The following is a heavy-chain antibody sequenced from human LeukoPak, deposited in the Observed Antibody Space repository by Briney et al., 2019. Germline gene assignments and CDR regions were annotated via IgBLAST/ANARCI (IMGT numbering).Heavy chain of an antibody. J-gene: IGHJ4*02. D-gene: IGHD6-13*01. V-gene: IGHV3-23*01. CDR1: GFIFSNTW. Sequence: GGSLRLSCAASGFIFSNTWMSWVRQAPGKGLEWVSGISGRGDTTYYAPSVKGRFTMSRDNSKSTVYLEMNSLTAEDTAVYSCAKQGYSSSWYYLDFWGQGTLVTVSS. CDR2: ISGRGDTT. CDR3: AKQGYSSSWYYLDF.